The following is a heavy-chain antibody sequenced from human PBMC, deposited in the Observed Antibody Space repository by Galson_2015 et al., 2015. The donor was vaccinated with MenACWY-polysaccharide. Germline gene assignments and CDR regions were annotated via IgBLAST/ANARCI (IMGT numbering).Heavy chain of an antibody. Sequence: SGSGGSTYYADSVKGRFTISRDNAKNSLYLQMNSLRAEDTAVYYCASMGGSYQAAGYYYYMDVWGKGTTVTVSS. CDR2: SGSGGST. V-gene: IGHV3-23*01. J-gene: IGHJ6*03. CDR3: ASMGGSYQAAGYYYYMDV. D-gene: IGHD1-26*01.